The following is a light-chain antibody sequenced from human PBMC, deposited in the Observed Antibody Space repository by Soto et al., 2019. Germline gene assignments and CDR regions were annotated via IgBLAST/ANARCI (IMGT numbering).Light chain of an antibody. Sequence: DIVMTQSPDSLAVSLGERATINCKSSQSVLYSSNNKNYLAWYQQKPGQPPKLLIYWASTRESGVPDRFSGSGSGTDFTLTISSLQAEDVAVYSCQQSYSTLTSTFGQGSKLYIK. CDR2: WAS. J-gene: IGKJ1*01. CDR1: QSVLYSSNNKNY. CDR3: QQSYSTLTST. V-gene: IGKV4-1*01.